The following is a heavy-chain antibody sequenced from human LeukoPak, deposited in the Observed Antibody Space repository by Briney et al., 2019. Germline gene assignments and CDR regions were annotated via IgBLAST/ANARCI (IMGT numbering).Heavy chain of an antibody. J-gene: IGHJ3*02. V-gene: IGHV4-39*07. CDR1: GGSISSSSYY. CDR3: ARVGSIRSNGAFDI. D-gene: IGHD2-8*01. CDR2: IYYSGST. Sequence: PSETLSLTCTVSGGSISSSSYYWGWIRQPPGKGLEWIGSIYYSGSTYYNPSLKSRVTISVDTSKNQFSLKLSSVTAADTAVYYCARVGSIRSNGAFDIWGQGTMVTVSS.